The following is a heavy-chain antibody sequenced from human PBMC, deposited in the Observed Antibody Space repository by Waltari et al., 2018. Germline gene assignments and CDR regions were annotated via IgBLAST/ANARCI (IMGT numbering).Heavy chain of an antibody. CDR3: TRSPGFGP. V-gene: IGHV3-73*02. Sequence: EVQLVESGGGVVQPGGSLKLPCAAYGSIFSGSPIHWVRQAPGKGLEWVGRIGNQGNTYATVYTESVKGRFTISRDDSKNTAYLQMNSLKIEDTAFYYCTRSPGFGPWGQGTLVAVSS. CDR1: GSIFSGSP. J-gene: IGHJ5*02. CDR2: IGNQGNTYAT.